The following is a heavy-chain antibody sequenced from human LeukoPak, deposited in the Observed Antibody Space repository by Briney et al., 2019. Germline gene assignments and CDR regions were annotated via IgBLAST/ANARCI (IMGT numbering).Heavy chain of an antibody. CDR1: GFTFSTYS. J-gene: IGHJ3*02. CDR2: ISSSSSTI. CDR3: ARDGSSSRHDAFDI. Sequence: GGSLRLSCAASGFTFSTYSMNWVRQARGKGLEWVSYISSSSSTIYYADSVKGRFTISRDYAKNSLYLQMNSLRAEDTAVYYCARDGSSSRHDAFDIWGQGTMVTVSS. D-gene: IGHD6-6*01. V-gene: IGHV3-48*04.